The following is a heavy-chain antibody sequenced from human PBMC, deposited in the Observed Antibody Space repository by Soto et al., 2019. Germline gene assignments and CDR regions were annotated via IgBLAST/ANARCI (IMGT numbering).Heavy chain of an antibody. CDR3: VKGEYYYDSSGYYPFDY. D-gene: IGHD3-22*01. Sequence: GFLRLSCAASGFTFSIYAMHWVRQAPGKGLEYVSSISTNGGSTDYADSVKGRFTISRDNSKNTVYLQMSSLRVEDTAVYYCVKGEYYYDSSGYYPFDYWGQGTLVTVSS. J-gene: IGHJ4*02. V-gene: IGHV3-64D*06. CDR1: GFTFSIYA. CDR2: ISTNGGST.